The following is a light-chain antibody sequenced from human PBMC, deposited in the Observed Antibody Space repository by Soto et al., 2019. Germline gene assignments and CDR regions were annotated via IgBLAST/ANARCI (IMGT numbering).Light chain of an antibody. J-gene: IGKJ1*01. CDR2: DAS. V-gene: IGKV1-5*01. Sequence: DIQMTQSPSTLYASVGDRVTITCRASQSISRWLAWYQQKPGKAPKILIYDASILDSGVPSMFSASGSGTEFTLSISSVQLDDFATHSCHYYTSYSTWTF. CDR3: HYYTSYSTWT. CDR1: QSISRW.